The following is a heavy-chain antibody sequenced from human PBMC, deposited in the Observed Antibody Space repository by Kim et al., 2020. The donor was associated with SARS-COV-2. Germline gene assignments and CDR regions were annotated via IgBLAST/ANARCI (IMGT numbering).Heavy chain of an antibody. D-gene: IGHD3-10*01. J-gene: IGHJ6*02. CDR2: INAGNGNT. CDR3: ARDPPRSFAGPDYYYYGMDV. Sequence: ASVKVSCKASGYTFTSYAMHWVRQAPGQRLEWMGWINAGNGNTKYSQKFQGRVTITRDTSASTAYMELSSLRSEDTAVYYCARDPPRSFAGPDYYYYGMDVWGQGTTVTVSS. CDR1: GYTFTSYA. V-gene: IGHV1-3*01.